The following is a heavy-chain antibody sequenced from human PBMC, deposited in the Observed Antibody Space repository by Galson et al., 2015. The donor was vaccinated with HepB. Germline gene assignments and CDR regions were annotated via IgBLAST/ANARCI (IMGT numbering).Heavy chain of an antibody. D-gene: IGHD1-26*01. Sequence: SVKVSCKASGGTFSSYTISSVRQAPGQGLEWMGRIIPILGIAPYAQKFQGRVTITADKSTSTAYMELSSLKSDDTAVYYCASGPIVGAPPPSYWGQGTLVTVSS. J-gene: IGHJ4*02. CDR1: GGTFSSYT. CDR2: IIPILGIA. CDR3: ASGPIVGAPPPSY. V-gene: IGHV1-69*02.